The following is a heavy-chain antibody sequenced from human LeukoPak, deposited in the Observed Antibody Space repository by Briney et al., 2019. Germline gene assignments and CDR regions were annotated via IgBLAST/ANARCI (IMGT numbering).Heavy chain of an antibody. D-gene: IGHD6-6*01. J-gene: IGHJ4*02. V-gene: IGHV3-21*01. Sequence: GGSLRLSCAASGFTFSSYSFNWVRQVPGKGLEWVSSITTTLYTYYTDSVKGRFTISRDNAKNSLFLQMNSLRAEDTAVYYCARRGGSSSRRSPVDYWGQGTLVTVSS. CDR1: GFTFSSYS. CDR2: ITTTLYT. CDR3: ARRGGSSSRRSPVDY.